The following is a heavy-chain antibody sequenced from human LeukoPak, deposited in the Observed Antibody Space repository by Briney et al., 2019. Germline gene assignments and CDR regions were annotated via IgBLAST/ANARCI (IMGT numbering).Heavy chain of an antibody. CDR3: VGRLEWERIRDAALDI. CDR1: GVSMSSYF. CDR2: IYHSGST. J-gene: IGHJ3*02. D-gene: IGHD1-26*01. V-gene: IGHV4-59*03. Sequence: SETLSLTCTVSGVSMSSYFWSWIRQPPGKGLEWIGYIYHSGSTHYNPSLKSRVTIAIDTSKNQLSLKLSSVTAADTAVYYCVGRLEWERIRDAALDIWGQGTMLTVSS.